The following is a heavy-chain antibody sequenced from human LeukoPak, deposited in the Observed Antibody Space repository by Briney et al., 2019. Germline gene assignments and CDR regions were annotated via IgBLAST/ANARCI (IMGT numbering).Heavy chain of an antibody. Sequence: PSETLSLTCTVSGGSISSSSYYWGWIRQPPGKGPEWIGSIYYSGSTYYNPSLKSRVTISVDTSKNQFSLKLSSVTAADTAVYYCARTPNMVRGAGTHYFDYWGQGTLVTVSS. D-gene: IGHD3-10*01. CDR1: GGSISSSSYY. V-gene: IGHV4-39*01. CDR2: IYYSGST. J-gene: IGHJ4*02. CDR3: ARTPNMVRGAGTHYFDY.